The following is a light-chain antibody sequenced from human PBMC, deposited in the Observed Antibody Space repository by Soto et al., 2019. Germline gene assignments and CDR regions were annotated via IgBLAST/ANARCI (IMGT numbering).Light chain of an antibody. Sequence: DIPMNQSQVQITLXXGERATIDXXSXQXXXHSSKKNICLAWYQEEGGQSRKVLICWACRGEAGVADRFSRSGSQTDFTLTISRLQAEDVAVYYCHQYYSIPWTFGQGTKVYIK. V-gene: IGKV4-1*01. CDR2: WAC. CDR3: HQYYSIPWT. CDR1: QXXXHSSKKNIC. J-gene: IGKJ1*01.